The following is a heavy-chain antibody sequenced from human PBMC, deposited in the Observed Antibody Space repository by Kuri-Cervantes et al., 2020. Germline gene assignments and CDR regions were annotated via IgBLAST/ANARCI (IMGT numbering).Heavy chain of an antibody. CDR2: ISYDGSNK. CDR3: TTDLSTVVTHNNDY. CDR1: GFTFSSYA. J-gene: IGHJ4*02. V-gene: IGHV3-30-3*01. D-gene: IGHD4-23*01. Sequence: GGSLRLSCAASGFTFSSYAMHWVRQAPGKGLEWVAVISYDGSNKYYADSVKGRFTISRDNSKNTLCLQMNSLRAEDTAVYYCTTDLSTVVTHNNDYWGQGTLVTVSS.